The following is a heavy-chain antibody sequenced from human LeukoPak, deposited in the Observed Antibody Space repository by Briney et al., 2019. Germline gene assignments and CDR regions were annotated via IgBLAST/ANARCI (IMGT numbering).Heavy chain of an antibody. J-gene: IGHJ4*02. CDR1: GGSISSSSYY. CDR3: ARHLVAGLYYFDY. V-gene: IGHV4-39*01. Sequence: TSETLSLTCTVSGGSISSSSYYWGWIRQPPGKGLEWIGSIYYSGSTYYNPSLKSRVTISVDTSKNQFSLKLSSVTAADTAVYYCARHLVAGLYYFDYWGQGTLVTVSS. CDR2: IYYSGST. D-gene: IGHD6-19*01.